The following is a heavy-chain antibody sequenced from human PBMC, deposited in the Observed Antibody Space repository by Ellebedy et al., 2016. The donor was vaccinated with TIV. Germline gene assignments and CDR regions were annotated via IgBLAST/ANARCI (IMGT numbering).Heavy chain of an antibody. D-gene: IGHD3-10*01. CDR2: ISSDGSNK. V-gene: IGHV3-30*03. J-gene: IGHJ4*02. CDR3: ARGGSSGSSDY. CDR1: GFTFRSHG. Sequence: GGSLRLSXVASGFTFRSHGIYWVRQAPGKGLEWVAVISSDGSNKYYADSVKGRFTISRDNSKNTLYLQMNGLRTDDMAVYYCARGGSSGSSDYWGQGTLVTVSS.